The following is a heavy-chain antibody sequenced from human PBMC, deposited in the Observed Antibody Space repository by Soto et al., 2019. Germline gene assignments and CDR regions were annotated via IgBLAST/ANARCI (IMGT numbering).Heavy chain of an antibody. V-gene: IGHV3-23*01. CDR3: ASGLGSYAHFDY. CDR2: ISGSGGST. D-gene: IGHD1-26*01. CDR1: GLTFSSYV. Sequence: PGGSLRLSCAASGLTFSSYVMSWVRQAPGKGLEWVSDISGSGGSTYYADSVKGRFTISRDNSKNTLYLQMNSLRAEDTAVYYCASGLGSYAHFDYWGQGTLVTVSS. J-gene: IGHJ4*02.